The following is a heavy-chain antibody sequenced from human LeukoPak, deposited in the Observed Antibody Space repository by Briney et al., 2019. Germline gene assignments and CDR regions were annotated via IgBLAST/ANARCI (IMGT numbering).Heavy chain of an antibody. CDR1: GFTFSSYS. CDR2: ISSSSSYI. J-gene: IGHJ4*02. CDR3: AKEGYSSGPLDY. D-gene: IGHD6-19*01. Sequence: PGGSLRLSCAASGFTFSSYSMNWVRQAPGRGLEWVSSISSSSSYIYYADSVKGRFTISRDNAKNSLYLQMNSLRAEDTAVYYCAKEGYSSGPLDYWGQGTLVTVSS. V-gene: IGHV3-21*01.